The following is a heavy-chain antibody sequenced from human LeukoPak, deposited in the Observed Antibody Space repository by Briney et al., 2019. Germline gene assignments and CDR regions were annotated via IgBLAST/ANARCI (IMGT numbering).Heavy chain of an antibody. CDR3: ARTGGGVGWFGTIDS. V-gene: IGHV4-61*09. Sequence: SETLSLTCTVSGGSISSGSYYWTWIRQPAGKGLEWIGHIYTSGATSYNPSLQSRVTISVDTSKHEFSLKLTSLTAADTAVYYCARTGGGVGWFGTIDSWGQGTLVTVST. CDR1: GGSISSGSYY. J-gene: IGHJ4*02. CDR2: IYTSGAT. D-gene: IGHD1-14*01.